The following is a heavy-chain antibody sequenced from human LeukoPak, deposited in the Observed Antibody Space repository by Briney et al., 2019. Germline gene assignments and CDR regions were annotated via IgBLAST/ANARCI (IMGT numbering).Heavy chain of an antibody. V-gene: IGHV3-23*01. CDR2: ISGSGGST. J-gene: IGHJ4*02. CDR3: AKDGVATIFGGIVRGYYFDY. Sequence: GGSLRLSCAASGFTFSSYAMSWVRQAPGKGLEWVSAISGSGGSTYYADSVKGRFTISRDNSKNTLYLQMNSLRAEDTAVYYCAKDGVATIFGGIVRGYYFDYWGQGTLVTVSS. D-gene: IGHD5-12*01. CDR1: GFTFSSYA.